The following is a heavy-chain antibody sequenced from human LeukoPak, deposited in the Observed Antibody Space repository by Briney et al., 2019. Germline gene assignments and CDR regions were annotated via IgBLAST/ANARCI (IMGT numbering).Heavy chain of an antibody. J-gene: IGHJ4*02. D-gene: IGHD4-11*01. CDR3: AKHDYSNYGAFDY. Sequence: GGSLRLSCAASGFTFRSYSMNWVRQAPGKGLEWVSAISGSGGSTYYADSVKGRFTISRDNSKNTLYLQVNSLRAEDTAVYYCAKHDYSNYGAFDYWGQGTLVTVSS. V-gene: IGHV3-23*01. CDR1: GFTFRSYS. CDR2: ISGSGGST.